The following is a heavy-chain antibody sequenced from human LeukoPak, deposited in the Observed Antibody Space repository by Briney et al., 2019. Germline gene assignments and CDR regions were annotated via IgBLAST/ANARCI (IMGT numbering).Heavy chain of an antibody. CDR1: GYTFTRYY. Sequence: ASVKVSCKASGYTFTRYYMHCVRQAPGQGLEWMGWINPNSGGTNYAQKFQGRVTMTRDTSISTAYMELSRLRSDDTAVYYCARPKIAAAGRNWFDPWGQGTLVTVSS. CDR3: ARPKIAAAGRNWFDP. CDR2: INPNSGGT. D-gene: IGHD6-13*01. V-gene: IGHV1-2*02. J-gene: IGHJ5*02.